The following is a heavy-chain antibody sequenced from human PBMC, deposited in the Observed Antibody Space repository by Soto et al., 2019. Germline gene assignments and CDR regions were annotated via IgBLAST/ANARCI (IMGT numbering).Heavy chain of an antibody. Sequence: SETLSLTCTVSGGYISSYYWSWIRQPPGKGLEWIGYIYYSGSTNYNPSLKSRVTISVDTSKNQFSLKLSSVTAADTAVYYCASHYSSSPVFDYWGQGTLVTVSS. D-gene: IGHD6-6*01. J-gene: IGHJ4*02. CDR1: GGYISSYY. V-gene: IGHV4-59*08. CDR3: ASHYSSSPVFDY. CDR2: IYYSGST.